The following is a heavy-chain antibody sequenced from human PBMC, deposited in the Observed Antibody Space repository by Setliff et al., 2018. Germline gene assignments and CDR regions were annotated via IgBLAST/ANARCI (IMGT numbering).Heavy chain of an antibody. D-gene: IGHD5-12*01. J-gene: IGHJ4*02. CDR1: GGSISTYY. CDR3: ARGGTFRYFDY. V-gene: IGHV4-59*01. Sequence: SETLSLTCTVSGGSISTYYWSWIRQPPGKGLEWIGYVYYSGIANYSPSLKSRLTISVDTSKNQFSLELRSVTAADTAVYYCARGGTFRYFDYWGQGTPVTVSS. CDR2: VYYSGIA.